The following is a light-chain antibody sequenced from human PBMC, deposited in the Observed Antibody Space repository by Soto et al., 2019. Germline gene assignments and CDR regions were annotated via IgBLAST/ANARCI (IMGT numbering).Light chain of an antibody. CDR2: ATS. CDR1: QNIGKY. CDR3: QQSYSTPAT. J-gene: IGKJ1*01. V-gene: IGKV1-39*01. Sequence: DTQVTQSPSSLSASVGDRVTITCRASQNIGKYLSWHQQKPGKAPKLLIYATSSLQSGVPPRFSAYGSVTEFTLTISSLQPEDFATYYCQQSYSTPATFGQGTKVEIK.